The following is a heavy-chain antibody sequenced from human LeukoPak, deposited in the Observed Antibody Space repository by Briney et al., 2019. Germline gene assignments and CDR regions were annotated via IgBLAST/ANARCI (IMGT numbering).Heavy chain of an antibody. CDR3: ATTFYYDSSGYWTFDY. Sequence: PGGSLRLSCAASGFTFSSYSMNWVRQAPGKGLEWVSSISSSSDYIYHADSVKGRFNISRDNAKNSLYLQMNSLRAEDTAVYYCATTFYYDSSGYWTFDYWGQGTLVTVSS. CDR2: ISSSSDYI. CDR1: GFTFSSYS. V-gene: IGHV3-21*01. J-gene: IGHJ4*02. D-gene: IGHD3-22*01.